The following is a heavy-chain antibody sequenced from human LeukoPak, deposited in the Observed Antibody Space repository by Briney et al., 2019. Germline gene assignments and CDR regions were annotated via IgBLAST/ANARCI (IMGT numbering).Heavy chain of an antibody. D-gene: IGHD6-13*01. J-gene: IGHJ4*02. CDR3: ARVKQQLVAFDY. CDR2: IYYSGST. Sequence: PSETLSLTCAVYGGSFSGYYWSWIRQPPGKGLEWIGYIYYSGSTYYNPSLKSRVTISVDTSKNQFSLKLSSVTAADTAVYYCARVKQQLVAFDYWGQGTLVTVSS. CDR1: GGSFSGYY. V-gene: IGHV4-30-4*08.